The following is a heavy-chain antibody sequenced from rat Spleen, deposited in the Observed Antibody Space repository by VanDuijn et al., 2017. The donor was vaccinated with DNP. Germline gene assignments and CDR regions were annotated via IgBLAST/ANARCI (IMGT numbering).Heavy chain of an antibody. CDR1: GFTFSDYN. J-gene: IGHJ2*01. CDR3: TTENTDY. CDR2: ISPSGGNI. Sequence: EVQVVESGGGLVQPGRSLKLSCAASGFTFSDYNMAWVRQAPTKGLEWVATISPSGGNIYYRDSVKGRFTISRDYAASTLYLQMDSLRSEDTATYYCTTENTDYWGQGVMVTVSS. V-gene: IGHV5-27*01.